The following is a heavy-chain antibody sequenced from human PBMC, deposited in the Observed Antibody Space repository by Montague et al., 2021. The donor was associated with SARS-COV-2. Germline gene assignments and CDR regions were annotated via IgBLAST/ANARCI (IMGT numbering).Heavy chain of an antibody. CDR1: GYSISSGYY. CDR2: VHHSEGT. CDR3: ERVDVLTMVRGIIRGGCYFDY. D-gene: IGHD3-10*01. J-gene: IGHJ4*02. Sequence: ETLSLTCSVTGYSISSGYYWGWIRQSPGRGLEWIGTVHHSEGTYYNPSLQSRVTISVDPSKNQFSLRLISVTAADTAVYYCERVDVLTMVRGIIRGGCYFDYWGQGTLVAVSS. V-gene: IGHV4-38-2*02.